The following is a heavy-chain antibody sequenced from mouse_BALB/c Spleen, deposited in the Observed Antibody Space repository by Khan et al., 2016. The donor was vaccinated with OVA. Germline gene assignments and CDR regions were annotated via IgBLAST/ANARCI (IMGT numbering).Heavy chain of an antibody. J-gene: IGHJ2*01. CDR3: ARIYGGDFDY. V-gene: IGHV3-2*02. CDR1: GYSITSDYA. CDR2: ISYSGNT. D-gene: IGHD1-1*01. Sequence: EVQLVESGPGLVKPSQPLSLTCTVTGYSITSDYAWNWIRQFPGNKLEWMGYISYSGNTKYNPSLKSRVSITRDTSKNQFFLQLNSVTIEDTATYYCARIYGGDFDYWGQGTTLTVSS.